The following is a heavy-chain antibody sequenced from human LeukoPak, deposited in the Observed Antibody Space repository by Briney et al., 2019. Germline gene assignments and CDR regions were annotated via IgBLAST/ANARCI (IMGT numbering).Heavy chain of an antibody. D-gene: IGHD5-24*01. CDR1: GFTFSSYG. J-gene: IGHJ4*02. CDR2: ISYDGSNK. CDR3: ARGRVEMATIIDY. V-gene: IGHV3-30*03. Sequence: GGSLRPSCAASGFTFSSYGMHWVRQAPGKGLEWVAVISYDGSNKYYADSVKGRFTISRDNSKNTLYLQMNSLRAEDTAVYYCARGRVEMATIIDYWGQGTLVTVSS.